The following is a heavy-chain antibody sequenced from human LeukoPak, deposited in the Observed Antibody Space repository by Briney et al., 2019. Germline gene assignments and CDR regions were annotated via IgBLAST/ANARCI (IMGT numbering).Heavy chain of an antibody. CDR1: GYTFTSYG. CDR3: ARDEHYDSSGYSDAFDI. J-gene: IGHJ3*02. D-gene: IGHD3-22*01. V-gene: IGHV1-18*01. CDR2: IRAYNGNT. Sequence: ASVKVSCKASGYTFTSYGISWVRQAPGQGLEWMGWIRAYNGNTNYAQKLQGRVTMTTDTSTSTAYMELRSPRSDDTAVYYCARDEHYDSSGYSDAFDIWGQGTMVTVSS.